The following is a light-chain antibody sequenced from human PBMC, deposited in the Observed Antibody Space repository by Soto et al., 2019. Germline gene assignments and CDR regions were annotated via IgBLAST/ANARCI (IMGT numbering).Light chain of an antibody. V-gene: IGLV2-23*01. Sequence: QSALTQPASVSGSPGQSITISCTGPRSDVGSYNLVSWYQQHPGKAPKLMIYEGSKRPSGVSNRFSGSKSGNTASLTISGRQAEDEADYYCCAYAGSSTSVVFGGGTKLTVL. CDR2: EGS. CDR1: RSDVGSYNL. CDR3: CAYAGSSTSVV. J-gene: IGLJ2*01.